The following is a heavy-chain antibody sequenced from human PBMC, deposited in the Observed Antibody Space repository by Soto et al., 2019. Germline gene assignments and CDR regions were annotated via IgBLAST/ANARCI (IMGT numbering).Heavy chain of an antibody. D-gene: IGHD4-17*01. J-gene: IGHJ6*02. CDR2: ISGSGGST. CDR3: AIYSWYDESYGVSGGIDV. Sequence: GGSLSLSCTASGFTFSNYAISWVRQPPGKGLEWVSSISGSGGSTYYADSVKGLFTISRDHSKNMLYLQMNSLRAEDTAVYYCAIYSWYDESYGVSGGIDVWGQGTPVTVSS. V-gene: IGHV3-23*01. CDR1: GFTFSNYA.